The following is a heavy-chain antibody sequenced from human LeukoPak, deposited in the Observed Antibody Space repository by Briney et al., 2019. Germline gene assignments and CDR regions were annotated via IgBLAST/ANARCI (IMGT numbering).Heavy chain of an antibody. CDR1: NASIISSSYY. Sequence: SETLSLTCSVSNASIISSSYYWGWIRQPPGKGLEWIGSIYYRGRTYYNPSLKIRVTISADTSKNQFSLKLSSVTAADTAVYYCARGLYGSYFRYFDYWGQGTLVTVSS. CDR3: ARGLYGSYFRYFDY. D-gene: IGHD1-26*01. J-gene: IGHJ4*02. CDR2: IYYRGRT. V-gene: IGHV4-39*01.